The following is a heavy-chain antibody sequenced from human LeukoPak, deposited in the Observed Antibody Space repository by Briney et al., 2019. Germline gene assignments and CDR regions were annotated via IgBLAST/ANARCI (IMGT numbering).Heavy chain of an antibody. Sequence: GGSLRLSCAASGFTFSSYAMSWVRQAPGKGLEWVSAISGSGDSTYYAASVKGRFTISRDNSKNTLFLQMNSLRAEDTAVYYCAKVKDIVGATYADYWGQGTLVTVSS. CDR3: AKVKDIVGATYADY. V-gene: IGHV3-23*01. CDR1: GFTFSSYA. J-gene: IGHJ4*02. CDR2: ISGSGDST. D-gene: IGHD1-26*01.